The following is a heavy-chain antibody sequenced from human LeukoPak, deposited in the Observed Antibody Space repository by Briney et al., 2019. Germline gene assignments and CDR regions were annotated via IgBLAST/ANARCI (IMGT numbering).Heavy chain of an antibody. CDR3: ARVFDYYDSSGWMDAFDI. Sequence: ASVKVSCKVSGYTFTGYYIHWVRQAPGQGLEWMGWINPNSGGTNYAQKFQGRVTMTRDTSISTAYMELSRLRSDDTAVYYCARVFDYYDSSGWMDAFDIWGQGTMVTVSS. V-gene: IGHV1-2*02. CDR2: INPNSGGT. D-gene: IGHD3-22*01. J-gene: IGHJ3*02. CDR1: GYTFTGYY.